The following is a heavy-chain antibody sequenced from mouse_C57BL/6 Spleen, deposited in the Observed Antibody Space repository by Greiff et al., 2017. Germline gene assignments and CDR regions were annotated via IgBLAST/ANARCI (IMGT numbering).Heavy chain of an antibody. J-gene: IGHJ4*01. CDR2: ISSGSSTI. CDR3: ARRYYDYDGLLAMDY. V-gene: IGHV5-17*01. Sequence: EVKLVESGGGLVKPGGSLKLSCAASGFTFSDYGMHWVRQAPEKGLEWVAYISSGSSTIYYADTMKGRFTISRDNAKNTLFLQMTSLRSEDTAVYYCARRYYDYDGLLAMDYWGQGTTVTVSS. D-gene: IGHD2-4*01. CDR1: GFTFSDYG.